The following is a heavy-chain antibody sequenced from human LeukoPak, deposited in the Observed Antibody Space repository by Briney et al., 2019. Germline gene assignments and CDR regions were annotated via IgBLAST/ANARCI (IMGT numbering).Heavy chain of an antibody. CDR2: IWYDGSNK. J-gene: IGHJ6*02. D-gene: IGHD3-3*01. V-gene: IGHV3-33*01. Sequence: GGSLRLSCAASGFTFSSYGMHWVRQAPGKGLEWVAVIWYDGSNKYYADSVKGRFTISRDNSKNTLYLQMNSLRAEDTAVYHCARDLLLEWLLFDYYYYGMDVWGQGTTVTVSS. CDR3: ARDLLLEWLLFDYYYYGMDV. CDR1: GFTFSSYG.